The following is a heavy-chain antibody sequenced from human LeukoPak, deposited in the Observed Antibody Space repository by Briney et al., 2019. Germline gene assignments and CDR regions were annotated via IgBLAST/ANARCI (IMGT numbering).Heavy chain of an antibody. CDR1: GFTFSSYA. V-gene: IGHV3-7*05. Sequence: GGSLRLSCAASGFTFSSYAMTWVRQAPGKGLEWVANIKHDGSEKYYVDSVKGRFTISRDNAENSLYLQMNSLRAEDTAVYYCVRGKLGFDFWGQGTLVTVSS. J-gene: IGHJ4*02. D-gene: IGHD3-3*02. CDR2: IKHDGSEK. CDR3: VRGKLGFDF.